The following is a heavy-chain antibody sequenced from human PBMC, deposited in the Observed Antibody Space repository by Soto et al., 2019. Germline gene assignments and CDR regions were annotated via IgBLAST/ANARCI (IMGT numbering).Heavy chain of an antibody. J-gene: IGHJ4*02. CDR2: INPSGGST. D-gene: IGHD6-13*01. Sequence: ASVKVSCKASGYTFTSYYMHWVRQAPGQGLEWMGIINPSGGSTNYNPSLKSRVTISVDTSENQFSLKLSSVTAADTAVYYCASLRTGYSRGDYFDYWGQGTLVTVSS. CDR3: ASLRTGYSRGDYFDY. CDR1: GYTFTSYY. V-gene: IGHV1-46*01.